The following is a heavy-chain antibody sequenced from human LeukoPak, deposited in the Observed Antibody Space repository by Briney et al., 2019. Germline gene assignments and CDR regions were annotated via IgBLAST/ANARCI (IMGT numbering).Heavy chain of an antibody. CDR1: GGTFSSYA. D-gene: IGHD1-26*01. CDR3: ARGGSYWRDWYFDY. V-gene: IGHV1-69*13. Sequence: ASVKVSCKASGGTFSSYAISWVRQAPGQGLEWMGGIIPIFGTANYAQKFQGRVTITADESTSTAYMELSSLRSEDTAVYYCARGGSYWRDWYFDYWGQGTLVTVSS. CDR2: IIPIFGTA. J-gene: IGHJ4*02.